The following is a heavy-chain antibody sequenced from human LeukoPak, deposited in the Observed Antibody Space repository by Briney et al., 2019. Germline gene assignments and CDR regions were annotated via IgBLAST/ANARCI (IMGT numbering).Heavy chain of an antibody. Sequence: RPSETLSLTCTVSGGSISSYYWSWIRQPPGKGLEWIGYIYYSGSTNYNPSLESRVTISVDTSKNQFSLKLTSVSAADTAVYYCARGMTTVVSPDYWGQGTLVTVSS. CDR2: IYYSGST. J-gene: IGHJ4*02. CDR1: GGSISSYY. D-gene: IGHD4-23*01. CDR3: ARGMTTVVSPDY. V-gene: IGHV4-59*01.